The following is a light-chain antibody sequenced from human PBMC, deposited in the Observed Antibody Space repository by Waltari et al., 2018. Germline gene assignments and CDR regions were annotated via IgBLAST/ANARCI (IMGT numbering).Light chain of an antibody. J-gene: IGKJ2*02. Sequence: DIQMTQSPSSLSASVVDLNTITCRASQNIDFYLNWYQQKPGKAPNLLLYAISTLQSGVPSRFSGSGSGTNFTLTISVLQPEDFATYFCQQTYRTPSTFGQGTKLDI. V-gene: IGKV1-39*01. CDR1: QNIDFY. CDR2: AIS. CDR3: QQTYRTPST.